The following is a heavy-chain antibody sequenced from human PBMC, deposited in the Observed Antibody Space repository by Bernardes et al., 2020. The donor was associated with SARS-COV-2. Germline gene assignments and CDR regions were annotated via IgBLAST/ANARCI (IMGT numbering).Heavy chain of an antibody. CDR3: ATDPVDGTYFLDY. D-gene: IGHD2-15*01. CDR2: IRRDSSGR. Sequence: VGSLRLSCVASGLDFSNGWMHWVRQAPGKGLEWISRIRRDSSGRDSADSVKGRLTISRDNAQNTVYLKMNSLRDDDTVIYFCATDPVDGTYFLDYWGQGILVTVSS. CDR1: GLDFSNGW. V-gene: IGHV3-74*01. J-gene: IGHJ4*02.